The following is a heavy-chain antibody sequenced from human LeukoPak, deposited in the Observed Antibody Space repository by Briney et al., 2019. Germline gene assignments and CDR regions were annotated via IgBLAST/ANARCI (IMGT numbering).Heavy chain of an antibody. CDR1: GYTFTSYG. J-gene: IGHJ5*02. CDR2: ISAYNGNT. Sequence: ASVKVSCKASGYTFTSYGISWVRQAPGQGLERMGWISAYNGNTNYAQKLQGRVTMTTDTSTSTAYMELRSLRSDDTAVYYCARWANDIVSLDPWGQGTLVTVSS. V-gene: IGHV1-18*01. CDR3: ARWANDIVSLDP. D-gene: IGHD2-15*01.